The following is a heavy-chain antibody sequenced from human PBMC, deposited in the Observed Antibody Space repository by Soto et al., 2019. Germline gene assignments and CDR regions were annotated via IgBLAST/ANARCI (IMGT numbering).Heavy chain of an antibody. Sequence: KPSETLSLTCTVSGGSISSGGYCFICIRQHPWKGLEWIGYIYYSGSTYYNPSLKSRVTISVDTSKNQFSLKLSSVTAADTAVYYCARVGDGYSFKSWGQGTLVTVSS. J-gene: IGHJ4*02. CDR1: GGSISSGGYC. CDR2: IYYSGST. CDR3: ARVGDGYSFKS. V-gene: IGHV4-31*03. D-gene: IGHD2-21*01.